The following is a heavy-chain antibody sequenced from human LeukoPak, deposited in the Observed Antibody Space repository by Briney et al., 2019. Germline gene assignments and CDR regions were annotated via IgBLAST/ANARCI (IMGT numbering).Heavy chain of an antibody. CDR2: ISYDGSNK. CDR3: AREGGYCSGGSCYGYGMDV. V-gene: IGHV3-30*04. CDR1: GFTFSSYA. J-gene: IGHJ6*02. Sequence: GGSLRLSCAASGFTFSSYAMHWVRQAPGKGLEWVAVISYDGSNKYYADSVKGRFTISRDNSKNTLYLQMNSLRAEDTAVYYCAREGGYCSGGSCYGYGMDVWGQGTTVTVSS. D-gene: IGHD2-15*01.